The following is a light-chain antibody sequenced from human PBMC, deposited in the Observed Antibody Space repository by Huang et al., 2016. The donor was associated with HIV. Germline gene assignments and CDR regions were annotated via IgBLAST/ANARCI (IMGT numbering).Light chain of an antibody. Sequence: EIVLTQSPATLSLSPGERATLSCRASPRVSSYLAWYQQKPGQAPRLLIYDASNRATGIPARFSGSGSGTDFTLTISSLEPEDFAVYYCQQRSNWPRTFGQGTKLEIK. J-gene: IGKJ2*01. V-gene: IGKV3-11*01. CDR2: DAS. CDR1: PRVSSY. CDR3: QQRSNWPRT.